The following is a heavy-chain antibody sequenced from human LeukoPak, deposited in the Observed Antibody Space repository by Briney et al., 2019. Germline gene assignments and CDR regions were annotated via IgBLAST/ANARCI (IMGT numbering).Heavy chain of an antibody. CDR2: INPNSGGT. CDR3: ARDDQYYDFRSGPGTLFDY. V-gene: IGHV1-2*02. CDR1: GYTFTGYY. Sequence: ASVKVSCKASGYTFTGYYMHWVRQAPGQGLEWMGWINPNSGGTNYAQKFQGRVTMTRDTSISTAYMELSRLRSDDTAVYYCARDDQYYDFRSGPGTLFDYWGQGTLVTVSS. J-gene: IGHJ4*02. D-gene: IGHD3-3*01.